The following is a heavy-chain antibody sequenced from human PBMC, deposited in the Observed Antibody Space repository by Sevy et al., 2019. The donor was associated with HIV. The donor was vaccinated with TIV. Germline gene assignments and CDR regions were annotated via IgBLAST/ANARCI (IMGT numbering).Heavy chain of an antibody. D-gene: IGHD5-18*01. J-gene: IGHJ6*02. V-gene: IGHV3-23*01. CDR3: AKGDTITRYYYYGMDV. CDR2: IGGSGGTT. CDR1: GFTFSNFG. Sequence: GGSLRLSCAASGFTFSNFGMSWVLQAPGKALEWVSTIGGSGGTTYYADSVKGRFTISRDNSKKTLYLQMNSLRAEDTALYYCAKGDTITRYYYYGMDVWGQGTAVTVSS.